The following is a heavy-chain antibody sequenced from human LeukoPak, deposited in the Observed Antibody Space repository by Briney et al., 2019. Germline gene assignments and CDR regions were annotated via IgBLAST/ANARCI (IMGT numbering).Heavy chain of an antibody. CDR1: GYTFTAYY. Sequence: GASVKVSCKASGYTFTAYYMHWVRQAPGQGLEWMGWIDTSTGDTKYAQKFQGRVTISRDTSTGTSYMELRSLISGDTAVYYCASEAFCAGGGCYLQRVASWGPGTLVTVSS. J-gene: IGHJ4*02. CDR2: IDTSTGDT. D-gene: IGHD2-8*02. CDR3: ASEAFCAGGGCYLQRVAS. V-gene: IGHV1-2*02.